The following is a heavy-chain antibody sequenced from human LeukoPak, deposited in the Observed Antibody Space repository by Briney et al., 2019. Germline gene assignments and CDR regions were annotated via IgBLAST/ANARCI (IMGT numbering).Heavy chain of an antibody. J-gene: IGHJ6*03. CDR1: GFTLSSYW. D-gene: IGHD3-3*01. Sequence: GGSLRLSCAASGFTLSSYWMSWVRQAPGKGLEWVANIKQDGSEKYYVDSVKGRFTISRDNAKNSLYLQMNSLRAEDTALYYCARLRYNDFWSGHWKYYYYMDVWGKGTTVTVSS. CDR3: ARLRYNDFWSGHWKYYYYMDV. V-gene: IGHV3-7*01. CDR2: IKQDGSEK.